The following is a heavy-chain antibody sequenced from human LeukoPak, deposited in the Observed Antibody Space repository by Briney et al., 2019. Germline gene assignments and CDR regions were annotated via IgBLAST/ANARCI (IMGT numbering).Heavy chain of an antibody. CDR2: IWYDGSNE. J-gene: IGHJ4*02. V-gene: IGHV3-33*01. CDR1: GFTFSSHG. Sequence: PGGSLRLSCAASGFTFSSHGMHGVRQAPGKGLEWVAVIWYDGSNEYYEDSVKGRFTISRDNSKNTLFLQMNALRAEDTAVYYCASSITVAGIIDYWGQGTLVTVSS. CDR3: ASSITVAGIIDY. D-gene: IGHD6-19*01.